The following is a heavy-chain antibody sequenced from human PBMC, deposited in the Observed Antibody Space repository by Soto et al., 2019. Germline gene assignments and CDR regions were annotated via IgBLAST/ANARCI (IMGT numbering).Heavy chain of an antibody. CDR1: GGTFTNYV. D-gene: IGHD6-25*01. CDR3: ARGRSAPDFDP. CDR2: LIPIFGAA. J-gene: IGHJ5*02. Sequence: QVQLVQSGAEVRKPGSSVKVSCKISGGTFTNYVISWLRQAPGQGLEWMGGLIPIFGAANLAQKFQSSVTITADESTSTVNMELSSLTSEDTAVYYCARGRSAPDFDPWGQGTLVTVSS. V-gene: IGHV1-69*01.